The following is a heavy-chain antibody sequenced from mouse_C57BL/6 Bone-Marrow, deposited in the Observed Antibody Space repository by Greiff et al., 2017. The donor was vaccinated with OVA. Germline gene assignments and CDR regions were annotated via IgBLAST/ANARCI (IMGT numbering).Heavy chain of an antibody. CDR2: FHPYNDDT. V-gene: IGHV1-47*01. CDR3: ARPGDYDGDWFAY. D-gene: IGHD2-4*01. CDR1: GYTFTTYP. Sequence: QVQLQQSGAELVKPGASVTMSCKASGYTFTTYPLEWMKQNHGKSLEWIGNFHPYNDDTKYNEKFKGKATLTVEKSSSTVYLELSRLTSDDSAVYYCARPGDYDGDWFAYWGQGTLVTVSA. J-gene: IGHJ3*01.